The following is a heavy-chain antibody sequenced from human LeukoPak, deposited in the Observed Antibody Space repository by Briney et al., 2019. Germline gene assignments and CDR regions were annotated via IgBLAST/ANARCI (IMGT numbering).Heavy chain of an antibody. CDR2: ISGSGGST. Sequence: PGGSLRLSCAASGFTFSSYAMSWVRQAPGKGLEWVSAISGSGGSTYYADSVKGRFTISRDNSKNTLYLQMNSLRAEDTAVYYCAKDYYYDSSGYYTGPADYWGQGTLVTVSS. CDR3: AKDYYYDSSGYYTGPADY. V-gene: IGHV3-23*01. J-gene: IGHJ4*02. D-gene: IGHD3-22*01. CDR1: GFTFSSYA.